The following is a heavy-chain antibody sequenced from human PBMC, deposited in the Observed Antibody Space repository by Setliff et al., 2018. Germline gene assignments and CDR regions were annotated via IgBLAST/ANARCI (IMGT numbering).Heavy chain of an antibody. D-gene: IGHD5-18*01. V-gene: IGHV3-7*03. CDR1: GFTFSSYW. CDR2: IKRDGREI. Sequence: GGSLRLSCAASGFTFSSYWMSWVRQAPGKGLEWVANIKRDGREIYYVDSVKGRFTISRDNAKNSLYLQMNSLRAEDTAVYYCASGHRYGYLFEYWGQGTLVTVS. J-gene: IGHJ4*02. CDR3: ASGHRYGYLFEY.